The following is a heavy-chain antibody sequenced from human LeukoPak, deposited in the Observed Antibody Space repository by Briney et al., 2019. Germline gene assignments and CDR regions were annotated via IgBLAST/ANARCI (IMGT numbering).Heavy chain of an antibody. Sequence: GGSLRLSCAASGFTFSSYSMNWVRQAPGKGLEWVSSISSSSSYIYYADSVKGRFTISRDNAKNSLYLQMNSLRAEDTAVYYCAIDRYSSGWYTFDYWGQGTLVTVSS. CDR2: ISSSSSYI. CDR1: GFTFSSYS. V-gene: IGHV3-21*01. D-gene: IGHD6-19*01. CDR3: AIDRYSSGWYTFDY. J-gene: IGHJ4*02.